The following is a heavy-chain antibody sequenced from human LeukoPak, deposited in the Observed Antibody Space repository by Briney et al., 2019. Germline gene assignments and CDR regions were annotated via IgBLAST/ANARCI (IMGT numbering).Heavy chain of an antibody. CDR1: GFAFSSYP. CDR3: AKGFYNSGTSLSALDD. V-gene: IGHV3-23*01. J-gene: IGHJ4*02. Sequence: GGSLRLSCAASGFAFSSYPMSWVRQASGKGLERVSDISGSDGTTKYADSVKGRFTISRDNSKNTLSLQMNSLRAEDTAVYYCAKGFYNSGTSLSALDDWGQGTLVTVSS. D-gene: IGHD3-10*01. CDR2: ISGSDGTT.